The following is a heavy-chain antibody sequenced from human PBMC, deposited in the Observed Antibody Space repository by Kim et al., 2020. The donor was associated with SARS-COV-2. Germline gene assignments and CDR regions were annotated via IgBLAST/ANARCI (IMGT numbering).Heavy chain of an antibody. V-gene: IGHV1-69*01. J-gene: IGHJ4*02. CDR3: ARDEGAAMLF. CDR2: TA. D-gene: IGHD2-2*01. Sequence: TANYAQKFQGRVTITADESTSTAYMELSSLRSEDTAVYYCARDEGAAMLFWGQGTLVTVSS.